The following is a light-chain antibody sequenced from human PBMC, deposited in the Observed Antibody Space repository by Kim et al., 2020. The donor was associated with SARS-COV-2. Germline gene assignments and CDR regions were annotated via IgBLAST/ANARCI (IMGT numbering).Light chain of an antibody. Sequence: SASVGDRITMTCRASHGINNYLAWFQQRPGRAPRSLIYGASNLQSGVPSKFSGSGFGTDFTLTITNLQPEDFATYYCQQYNGYPYTFGQGTKLEI. CDR3: QQYNGYPYT. V-gene: IGKV1-16*02. CDR2: GAS. CDR1: HGINNY. J-gene: IGKJ2*01.